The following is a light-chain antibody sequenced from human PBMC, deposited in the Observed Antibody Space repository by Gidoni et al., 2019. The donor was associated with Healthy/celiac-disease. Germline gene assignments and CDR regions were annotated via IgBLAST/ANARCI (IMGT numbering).Light chain of an antibody. CDR1: QDISNY. CDR2: DAS. V-gene: IGKV1-33*01. J-gene: IGKJ3*01. CDR3: QQYDNFRAT. Sequence: DIQMTQSPSSLSASVGDRVTITCQASQDISNYLNWYQQKPGKAPKLLIYDASNLETGVPSRFSGSGSGTDFTFTISSLQPEDIATYYCQQYDNFRATFXPXTKVDIK.